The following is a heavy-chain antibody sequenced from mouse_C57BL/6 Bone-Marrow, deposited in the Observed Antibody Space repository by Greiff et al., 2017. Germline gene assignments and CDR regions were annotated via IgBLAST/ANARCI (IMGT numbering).Heavy chain of an antibody. CDR2: IDPEIGDT. J-gene: IGHJ2*01. Sequence: EVQLQQSGAELVRPGASVKLSCTASGFNIKDDYIHWVKQRPEQGLAWIGWIDPEIGDTEYASKFQGKATITSDTSSNTAYLQLRTLTSEATAVYDCSSFDGNYFDFWGQGTPLTVAS. V-gene: IGHV14-4*01. CDR1: GFNIKDDY. D-gene: IGHD2-3*01. CDR3: SSFDGNYFDF.